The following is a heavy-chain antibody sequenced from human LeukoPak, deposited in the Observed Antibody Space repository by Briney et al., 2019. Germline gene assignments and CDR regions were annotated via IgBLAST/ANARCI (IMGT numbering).Heavy chain of an antibody. CDR3: ARHEERGYSGYDIDAFDI. D-gene: IGHD5-12*01. CDR2: IYPGDSDT. CDR1: GYSFTSYW. J-gene: IGHJ3*02. V-gene: IGHV5-51*01. Sequence: GESLKTSCKGSGYSFTSYWIGWVRPMPGKGLGWMGIIYPGDSDTRYSPSFQGQVTISADKSISTAYLQWSSLKASDTAMYCCARHEERGYSGYDIDAFDIWGQGTMVTVSS.